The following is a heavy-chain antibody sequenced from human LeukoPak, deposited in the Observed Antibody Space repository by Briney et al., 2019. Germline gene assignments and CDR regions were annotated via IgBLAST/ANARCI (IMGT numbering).Heavy chain of an antibody. CDR1: GGSISSSSYY. V-gene: IGHV4-39*07. CDR3: ASSTGGIDY. Sequence: SETLSLTCTVSGGSISSSSYYWGWIRQPPGKGLEWIGSIYYSGSTYYNPSLKSRVTISVDTSKNQFSLKLSSVTAADTAVYYCASSTGGIDYWGQGTLVTVSS. D-gene: IGHD7-27*01. CDR2: IYYSGST. J-gene: IGHJ4*02.